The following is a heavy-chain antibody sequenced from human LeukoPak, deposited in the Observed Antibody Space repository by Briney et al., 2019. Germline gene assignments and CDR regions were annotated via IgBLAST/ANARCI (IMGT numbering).Heavy chain of an antibody. J-gene: IGHJ4*02. CDR1: GFNFGSDA. D-gene: IGHD6-19*01. CDR3: ARDPSGSGWSLNN. Sequence: PGGSLRLSCTASGFNFGSDAMHWVRQAPGKGLEWVAFIWYDGSSDHYADSVKGRFTISRDNSKNTVCLQMNSLRVEDTAVYYCARDPSGSGWSLNNWGQGTLVTVSS. V-gene: IGHV3-33*01. CDR2: IWYDGSSD.